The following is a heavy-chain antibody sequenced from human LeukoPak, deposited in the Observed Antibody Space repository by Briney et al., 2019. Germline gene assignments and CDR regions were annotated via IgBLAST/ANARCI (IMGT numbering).Heavy chain of an antibody. J-gene: IGHJ3*02. V-gene: IGHV3-23*01. D-gene: IGHD1-26*01. CDR1: GFIFSNYA. Sequence: GGSLRLSCAASGFIFSNYAMSWVRQAPGKGLEWVSAISGSGGSTYYADSVKGRFTISRDNSKNTLYLQMNSLRAEDTAVYYCAKDGAGPRVGDAFDIWGQGTMVTVSS. CDR2: ISGSGGST. CDR3: AKDGAGPRVGDAFDI.